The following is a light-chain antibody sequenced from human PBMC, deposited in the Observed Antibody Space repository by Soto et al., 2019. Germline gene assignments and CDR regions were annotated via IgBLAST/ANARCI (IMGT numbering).Light chain of an antibody. Sequence: QSALTQPRSVSGSPGQSVTISCTGSSSDVGGYNYVSWYQQHPGKAPKVMAYDVNKRPSGVPDRFSGSKSGNTASLTISGLQAEDEADYYCCSYAGNYTLVFGGGTKLTVL. J-gene: IGLJ2*01. CDR3: CSYAGNYTLV. CDR1: SSDVGGYNY. CDR2: DVN. V-gene: IGLV2-11*01.